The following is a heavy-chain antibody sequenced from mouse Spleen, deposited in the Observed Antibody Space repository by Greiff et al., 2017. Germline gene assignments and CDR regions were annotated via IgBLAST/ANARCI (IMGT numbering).Heavy chain of an antibody. CDR3: ARHRDYSYYFDY. J-gene: IGHJ2*01. V-gene: IGHV5-9-3*01. CDR2: ISSGGGNT. CDR1: GFTFSSYA. Sequence: EVQLQQSGGGLVKLGGSLKLSCAASGFTFSSYAMSWVRQTPEKRLEWVATISSGGGNTYYPDSVKGRFTISRDNAKNTLYLQMSSLKSEDTAMYYCARHRDYSYYFDYWGQGTTLTVSS. D-gene: IGHD1-1*01.